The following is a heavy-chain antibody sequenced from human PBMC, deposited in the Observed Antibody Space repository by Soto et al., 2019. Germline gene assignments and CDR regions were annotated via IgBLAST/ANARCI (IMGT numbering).Heavy chain of an antibody. J-gene: IGHJ4*02. CDR1: GFIFNEYG. V-gene: IGHV3-33*01. D-gene: IGHD2-15*01. Sequence: QVQLVESGGGVVQPGRSLRLSCAASGFIFNEYGMHWVRQAPGKGLEWVAVIWYDGSNKYYADSVKGRFTFSRDNSKNTMSLQMNSLRVEDTAIYYCARWGCSVSNCNLKQRSFDLWGQGTLVTVSS. CDR2: IWYDGSNK. CDR3: ARWGCSVSNCNLKQRSFDL.